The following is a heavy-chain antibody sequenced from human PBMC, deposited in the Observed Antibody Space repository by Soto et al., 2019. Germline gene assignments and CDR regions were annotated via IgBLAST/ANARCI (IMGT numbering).Heavy chain of an antibody. D-gene: IGHD3-9*01. J-gene: IGHJ6*03. CDR2: IYYSGST. V-gene: IGHV4-39*07. CDR1: GGSFSSYY. Sequence: SDTLSLTCAVYGGSFSSYYWGWIRQPPGKGLEWIGSIYYSGSTYYNPSLKRRVTFSADSSRGQFSLRLNSVTAADTAVYYCARTVLGPDLLADSFVDYYYYMDVWGQGTTVTVSS. CDR3: ARTVLGPDLLADSFVDYYYYMDV.